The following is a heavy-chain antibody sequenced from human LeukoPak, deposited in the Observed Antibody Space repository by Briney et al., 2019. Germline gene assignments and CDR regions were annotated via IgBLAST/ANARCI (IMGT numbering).Heavy chain of an antibody. CDR2: INPNSGGT. J-gene: IGHJ5*02. V-gene: IGHV1-2*02. CDR1: GYTFTGYY. Sequence: GASVKVSCKASGYTFTGYYMHWVRQAPGQGLKWMGWINPNSGGTNYAQKFQGRVTMTRDTSISTAYMELSRLRSDDTAVYYCARRFCSGGSCYSDSGFDPWGQGTLVTVSS. CDR3: ARRFCSGGSCYSDSGFDP. D-gene: IGHD2-15*01.